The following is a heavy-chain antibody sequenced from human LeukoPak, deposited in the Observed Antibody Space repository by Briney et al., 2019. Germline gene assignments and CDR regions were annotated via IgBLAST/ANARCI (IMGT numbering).Heavy chain of an antibody. CDR1: GLTSFTFNNAW. J-gene: IGHJ4*02. V-gene: IGHV3-15*01. CDR2: IKSKTDGGTA. Sequence: GGSLRLSCRGSGLTSFTFNNAWMSWVRQTPGKGLEWVGRIKSKTDGGTADYTAPVKGRFSISRDDSRNMVYLQVNSLTTEDTAVYYCATDLLDYWGQGTLVTVSP. CDR3: ATDLLDY.